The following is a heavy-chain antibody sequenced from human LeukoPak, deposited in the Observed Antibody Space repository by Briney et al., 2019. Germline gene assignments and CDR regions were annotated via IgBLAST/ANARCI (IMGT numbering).Heavy chain of an antibody. V-gene: IGHV1-2*02. J-gene: IGHJ5*02. D-gene: IGHD1-26*01. CDR2: INPRSGRT. Sequence: ASVKVSCKASGYTFTGYYIHGVRQAPGQGLAWVGWINPRSGRTSYAQKYQGRVTMTRDSSISTAYMELSSLRSDDTAVYYCARDYPTGYSGSYFNWFDPWGQGTLVTVSS. CDR1: GYTFTGYY. CDR3: ARDYPTGYSGSYFNWFDP.